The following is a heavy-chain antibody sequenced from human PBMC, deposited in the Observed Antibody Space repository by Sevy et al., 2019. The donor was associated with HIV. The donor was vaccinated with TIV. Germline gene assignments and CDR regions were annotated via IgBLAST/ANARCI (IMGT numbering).Heavy chain of an antibody. D-gene: IGHD6-19*01. V-gene: IGHV4-39*01. CDR3: ARLSWYSSGWFWFDP. Sequence: SETLSLTCTVSGGSISSSNYYWGWIRQPPGKGLEWIGSIYYSGNTYYNPSLKSRVTISVDTSKNQFSLKLGSVNAAETAVFYVARLSWYSSGWFWFDPWGHGTLVTVSS. CDR1: GGSISSSNYY. J-gene: IGHJ5*02. CDR2: IYYSGNT.